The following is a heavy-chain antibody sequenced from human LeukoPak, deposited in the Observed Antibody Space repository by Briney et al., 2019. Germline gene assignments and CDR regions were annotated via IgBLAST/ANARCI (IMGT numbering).Heavy chain of an antibody. CDR1: GGFFSGYY. J-gene: IGHJ3*02. D-gene: IGHD3-10*01. Sequence: PSETLSLTCAVYGGFFSGYYWSWIRQPPGKGLEWIGSIYYSGSTYYNPSLKSRVTISVDTSKNQFSLKLSSVTAADTAVYYCARDRITMVRGVGDAFDIWGQGTMVTVSS. CDR3: ARDRITMVRGVGDAFDI. V-gene: IGHV4-34*01. CDR2: IYYSGST.